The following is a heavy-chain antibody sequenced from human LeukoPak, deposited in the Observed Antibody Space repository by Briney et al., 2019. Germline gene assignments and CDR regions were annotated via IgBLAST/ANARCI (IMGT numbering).Heavy chain of an antibody. Sequence: PGRSLRLSCAASGFTFSSYGMHWVRQAPGKGLEWAAVISYDGSNKYYADSVKGRFTISRDNSKNTLYLQMNSLRAEDTAVYYCAKDHIAVAGGNWFDPWGQGTLVTVSS. D-gene: IGHD6-19*01. J-gene: IGHJ5*02. CDR3: AKDHIAVAGGNWFDP. CDR1: GFTFSSYG. V-gene: IGHV3-30*18. CDR2: ISYDGSNK.